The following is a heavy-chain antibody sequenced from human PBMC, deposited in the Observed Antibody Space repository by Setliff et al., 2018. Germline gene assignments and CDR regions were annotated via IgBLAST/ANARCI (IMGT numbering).Heavy chain of an antibody. V-gene: IGHV4-59*01. J-gene: IGHJ4*02. Sequence: ETLSLTCTVSGDSISNYYWSWIRQPPGEGLEFIGYVYYTGDTRYSPSLKSRVTMSVDTSKKQFSLKLTSLTAADTAVYYCARGGTYRYFDHWGQGTLVTVSS. CDR2: VYYTGDT. D-gene: IGHD5-12*01. CDR1: GDSISNYY. CDR3: ARGGTYRYFDH.